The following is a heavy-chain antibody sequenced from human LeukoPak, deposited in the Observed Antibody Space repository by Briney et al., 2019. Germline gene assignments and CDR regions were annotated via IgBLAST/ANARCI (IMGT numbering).Heavy chain of an antibody. J-gene: IGHJ6*02. CDR1: GFTFSSYD. CDR3: ARDHFTVDHYYGMDV. Sequence: GGSLRLSCAASGFTFSSYDMPWVRQATGKGLEWVSAIGTASDTYYPGSVKGRFTISRENAKNSLYLQMNSLRAGDTAVYYCARDHFTVDHYYGMDVWGQGTTVTVSS. D-gene: IGHD2-15*01. V-gene: IGHV3-13*01. CDR2: IGTASDT.